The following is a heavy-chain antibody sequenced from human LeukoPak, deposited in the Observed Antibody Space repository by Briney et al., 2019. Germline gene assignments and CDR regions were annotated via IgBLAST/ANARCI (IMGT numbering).Heavy chain of an antibody. Sequence: GGSVRLSCAASGFIFSNNWMHWVRQAPGKGLVWVSRINMDGSQINYAEFVKGRFTTSRDNAKNTVYLQLNSLRAEDTAMYYCVRDLRIEDVWGLGTTVTVSS. CDR3: VRDLRIEDV. CDR1: GFIFSNNW. D-gene: IGHD2-21*01. V-gene: IGHV3-74*01. CDR2: INMDGSQI. J-gene: IGHJ6*02.